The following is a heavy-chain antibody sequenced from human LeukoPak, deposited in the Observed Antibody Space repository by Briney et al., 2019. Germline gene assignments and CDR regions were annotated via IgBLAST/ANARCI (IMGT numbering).Heavy chain of an antibody. D-gene: IGHD3-22*01. V-gene: IGHV1-18*01. CDR2: ISAKNGNT. J-gene: IGHJ4*02. CDR1: GHTFTNYG. CDR3: ARDRQDYYDSSGYFDN. Sequence: VASVKVSCKASGHTFTNYGISWVRQAPGQGLQWMGWISAKNGNTKYAEKFQGRGTMTTDTSTNTAYMELRSLRSDDTAVYYCARDRQDYYDSSGYFDNWGQGTLVTVSS.